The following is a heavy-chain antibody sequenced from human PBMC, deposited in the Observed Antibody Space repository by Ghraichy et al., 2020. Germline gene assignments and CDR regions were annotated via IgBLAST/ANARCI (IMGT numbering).Heavy chain of an antibody. D-gene: IGHD6-19*01. Sequence: GGSLRLSCAASGFTFSSYAMNWVRQAPGKGLEWVSSISGSGRCAYHADSVKGRFTISRDNSKNTLLLQMNSLRAEDTAVYYCAKERGLAVAGTGESFDYWGQGTMVTVSP. CDR3: AKERGLAVAGTGESFDY. CDR2: ISGSGRCA. CDR1: GFTFSSYA. J-gene: IGHJ4*02. V-gene: IGHV3-23*01.